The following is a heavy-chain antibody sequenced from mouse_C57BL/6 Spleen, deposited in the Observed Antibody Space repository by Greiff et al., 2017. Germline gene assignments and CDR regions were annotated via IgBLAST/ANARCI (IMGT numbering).Heavy chain of an antibody. J-gene: IGHJ4*01. CDR2: IHPNSGST. CDR1: GYTFTSYW. D-gene: IGHD1-1*01. V-gene: IGHV1-64*01. Sequence: VQLQQPGAELVKPGASVTLSCKASGYTFTSYWMHWVKQRPGQGLEWIGMIHPNSGSTNYNEKFKSKATLTVDKSSSTAYMQLSSLTSEDSAVYYCARKDYGSSYAMDYWGQGTSVTVSS. CDR3: ARKDYGSSYAMDY.